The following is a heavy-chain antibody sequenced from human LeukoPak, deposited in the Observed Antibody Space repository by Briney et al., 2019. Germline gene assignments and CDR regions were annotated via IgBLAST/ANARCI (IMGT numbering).Heavy chain of an antibody. J-gene: IGHJ4*02. D-gene: IGHD3-22*01. CDR2: IWYDGSNK. V-gene: IGHV3-30*02. Sequence: GGSLRLSCAASGFTFSSYGMHWVRQAPGKGLEWVAGIWYDGSNKYYADSVKGRFTISRDNSKNMLYPQMNSLRAEDTAVYYCAQDFYDSSGYYYSGYWGQGTLVTVSS. CDR1: GFTFSSYG. CDR3: AQDFYDSSGYYYSGY.